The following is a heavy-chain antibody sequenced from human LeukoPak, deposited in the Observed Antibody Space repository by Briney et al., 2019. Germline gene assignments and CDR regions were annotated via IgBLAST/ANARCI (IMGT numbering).Heavy chain of an antibody. J-gene: IGHJ3*02. D-gene: IGHD2-2*01. V-gene: IGHV1-2*02. CDR1: GYTFTGYY. Sequence: GASVKVSCKASGYTFTGYYMHWVRQAPGQGLEWMGWINPNSGGTNYAQKFQGRVTMTRDTSISTAYMELSRLRSDDTAVYYCAKDIVVVPAATLGAFDIWGQGTMVTVSS. CDR3: AKDIVVVPAATLGAFDI. CDR2: INPNSGGT.